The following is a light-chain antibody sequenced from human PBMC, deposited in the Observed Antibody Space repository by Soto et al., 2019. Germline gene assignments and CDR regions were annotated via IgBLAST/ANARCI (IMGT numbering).Light chain of an antibody. CDR3: GTWDNSLSAYV. J-gene: IGLJ1*01. V-gene: IGLV1-51*02. CDR2: ENN. Sequence: QSVLTQPPSVSAAPGQKVTIPCSGSSSNIGNNYVSWYQQLPGTAPKLLIYENNKRPSGIPDRFSGSKSGTSATLGITGLQTGDEADYYCGTWDNSLSAYVFGTGTKVTVL. CDR1: SSNIGNNY.